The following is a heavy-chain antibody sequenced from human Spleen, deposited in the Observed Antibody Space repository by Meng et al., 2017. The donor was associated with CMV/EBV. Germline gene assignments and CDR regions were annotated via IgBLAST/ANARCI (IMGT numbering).Heavy chain of an antibody. CDR2: IKEDGSKE. Sequence: GGSLRLSCAASGFTFSNFWMTWVRQTPGKGLEWVATIKEDGSKEYYLESVTGRFTVSTDKAKNSLYLQMNSLRAEDTAVYYCESSSGPWGQGALVTVSS. CDR3: ESSSGP. CDR1: GFTFSNFW. J-gene: IGHJ5*02. V-gene: IGHV3-7*01. D-gene: IGHD6-6*01.